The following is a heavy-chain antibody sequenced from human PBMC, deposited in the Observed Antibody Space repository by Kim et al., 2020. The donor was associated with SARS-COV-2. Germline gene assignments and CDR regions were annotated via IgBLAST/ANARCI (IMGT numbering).Heavy chain of an antibody. CDR2: KT. J-gene: IGHJ4*02. Sequence: KTQYSQKFQGRVTITRDKSANTAYMELRRLTTKDTAIYYCARDMDPTVYDYWGQGTLVTVSS. V-gene: IGHV1-3*01. CDR3: ARDMDPTVYDY. D-gene: IGHD4-4*01.